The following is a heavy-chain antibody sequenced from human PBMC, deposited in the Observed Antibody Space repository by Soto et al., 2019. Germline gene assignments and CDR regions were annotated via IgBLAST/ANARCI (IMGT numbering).Heavy chain of an antibody. CDR2: IYYTGST. D-gene: IGHD5-12*01. V-gene: IGHV4-31*03. CDR1: GASIRSGGFY. CDR3: ARIEMASIK. J-gene: IGHJ4*02. Sequence: SETLSLTCSVSGASIRSGGFYWSWLRQSPGKGLEWIGHIYYTGSTFVSPSLKGRLTISLDTSKNQFSLDLSSVTAADTALYYCARIEMASIKWGRGTLVTVSS.